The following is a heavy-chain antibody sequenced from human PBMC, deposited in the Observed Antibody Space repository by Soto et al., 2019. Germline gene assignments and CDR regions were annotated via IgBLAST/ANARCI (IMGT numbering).Heavy chain of an antibody. D-gene: IGHD3-22*01. Sequence: SETLSLTCAVHGGTFSGYYWDWIRQPPGKGLEWIGSIYHTGNAYYNPSLKSRVTISVDTSKNQFSLKLTSVTAADAALYYCARDFFDSSDYTTNWFDPWGQGTLVTVSS. CDR1: GGTFSGYY. V-gene: IGHV4-34*01. CDR3: ARDFFDSSDYTTNWFDP. J-gene: IGHJ5*02. CDR2: IYHTGNA.